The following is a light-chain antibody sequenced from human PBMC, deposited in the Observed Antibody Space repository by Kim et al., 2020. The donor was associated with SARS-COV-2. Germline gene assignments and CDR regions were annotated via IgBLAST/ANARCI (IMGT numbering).Light chain of an antibody. CDR3: SSYTSSSTYV. CDR1: SSDVGGYNY. Sequence: QSALTQPASVSGSPGQSITLSCTGTSSDVGGYNYVSWYQQHPGKAPKLMIYDVSKRPSGVSNRFSGSKSGNTASLTISGLQAEDEADYYCSSYTSSSTYVFRTGTKVTVL. V-gene: IGLV2-14*01. J-gene: IGLJ1*01. CDR2: DVS.